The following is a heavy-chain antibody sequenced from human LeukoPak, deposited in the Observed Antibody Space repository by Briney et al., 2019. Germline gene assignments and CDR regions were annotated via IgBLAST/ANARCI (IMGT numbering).Heavy chain of an antibody. CDR2: ITAYNGNT. CDR3: ARDCSGGTCSSFWFDP. D-gene: IGHD2-15*01. CDR1: GYTFLNYA. J-gene: IGHJ5*02. Sequence: GASVKVSCKASGYTFLNYAITWVRQAPGQGLEWMGWITAYNGNTNYAQKFQGRVTMTTDTSTTTAYMELRNLKSDDTAVYYCARDCSGGTCSSFWFDPWGQGTLVTVSS. V-gene: IGHV1-18*01.